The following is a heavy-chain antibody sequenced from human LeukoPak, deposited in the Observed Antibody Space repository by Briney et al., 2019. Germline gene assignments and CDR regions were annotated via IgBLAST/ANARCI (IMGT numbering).Heavy chain of an antibody. CDR2: INPDSGVT. Sequence: ASVKVSCKTSGYTFDGYYIHWLRQAPGQGLEWVGWINPDSGVTDSTENFQGRVTMTSDTSITTVYMELTRLRSDDTAVYYCARDLAYNSGDPHYFDYWGQGTLVTVSS. V-gene: IGHV1-2*02. D-gene: IGHD4-17*01. CDR1: GYTFDGYY. J-gene: IGHJ4*02. CDR3: ARDLAYNSGDPHYFDY.